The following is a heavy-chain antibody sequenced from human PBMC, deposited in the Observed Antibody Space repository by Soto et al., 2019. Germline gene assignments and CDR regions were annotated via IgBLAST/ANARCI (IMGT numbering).Heavy chain of an antibody. J-gene: IGHJ5*02. D-gene: IGHD3-10*01. CDR2: IRSKANSYAT. CDR1: GFTFSGSA. Sequence: EVQLVESGGGLVQPGGSLKLSCAASGFTFSGSAMHWVRQASGKGLEWVGRIRSKANSYATAYAASVKGRFTISRDDSKNTAYLQMNSLKTEDTAVYYCTRPNSGIWFDPWGQGTLVTVSS. V-gene: IGHV3-73*02. CDR3: TRPNSGIWFDP.